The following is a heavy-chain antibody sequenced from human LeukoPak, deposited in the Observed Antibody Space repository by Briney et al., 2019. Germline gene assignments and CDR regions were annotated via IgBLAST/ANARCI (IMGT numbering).Heavy chain of an antibody. J-gene: IGHJ4*02. Sequence: QTGGSLRLSCVMSGFNFNNYGMHWVRQAPGKGLEWVAFIRYYGNNQYYSDSVRGRFTISRDNSKKTLYLQMNSLRAEDTAVYYCAKDRFGEYCSGGSCYFEYWGQGTLVAVSS. CDR2: IRYYGNNQ. V-gene: IGHV3-30*02. D-gene: IGHD2-15*01. CDR3: AKDRFGEYCSGGSCYFEY. CDR1: GFNFNNYG.